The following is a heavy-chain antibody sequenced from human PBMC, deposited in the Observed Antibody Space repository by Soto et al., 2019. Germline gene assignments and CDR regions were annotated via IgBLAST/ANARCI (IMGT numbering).Heavy chain of an antibody. Sequence: GSLRLSCAASGFSFSNAWMSWVRQAPGKGPEWVAKIKKDGSEKYYVDSVKGRFSISRDNAKNSVYLQMNSLRAEDTAVYYCATNAYWGQGSLVTVYS. CDR1: GFSFSNAW. J-gene: IGHJ4*02. V-gene: IGHV3-7*01. CDR3: ATNAY. CDR2: IKKDGSEK.